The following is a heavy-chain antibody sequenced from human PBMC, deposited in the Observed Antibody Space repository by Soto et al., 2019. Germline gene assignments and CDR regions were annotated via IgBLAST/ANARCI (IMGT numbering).Heavy chain of an antibody. CDR1: GGSFSGYY. Sequence: SETLSLTCAVYGGSFSGYYWSWIRRPPGKGLEWIGEINHSGSTNYNPSLKSRVTISVDTSKNQFSLKLSSVTAADTAVYYCARMGRMSASGYYYGMDVWGQGITVTSP. CDR2: INHSGST. V-gene: IGHV4-34*01. D-gene: IGHD2-15*01. J-gene: IGHJ6*02. CDR3: ARMGRMSASGYYYGMDV.